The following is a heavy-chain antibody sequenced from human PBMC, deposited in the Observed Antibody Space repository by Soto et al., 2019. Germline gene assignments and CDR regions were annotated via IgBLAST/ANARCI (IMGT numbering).Heavy chain of an antibody. V-gene: IGHV3-33*01. J-gene: IGHJ4*02. Sequence: GGSLRLSCAASGFTFSSNGMHWVRQAPGKGLEWVAVIWYDGSDKYYADSVEGRFTISRDNSKNTLYLQMNSLRAEDTAVYYCARWGNNKKLDYWGQGTLVTVSS. CDR1: GFTFSSNG. CDR2: IWYDGSDK. D-gene: IGHD3-16*01. CDR3: ARWGNNKKLDY.